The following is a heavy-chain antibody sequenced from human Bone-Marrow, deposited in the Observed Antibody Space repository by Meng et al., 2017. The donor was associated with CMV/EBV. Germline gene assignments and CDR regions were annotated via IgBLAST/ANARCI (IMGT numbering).Heavy chain of an antibody. Sequence: GESLKISCAASGFTFSSYAMSWARQAPGKGLEWVSVIYSGGSSTYYADSVKGRFTISRDNSKNTLYLQMNSLRAEDTAVYYCARYVVVPAASAGFDYWGQGTLVTVSS. J-gene: IGHJ4*02. CDR1: GFTFSSYA. CDR3: ARYVVVPAASAGFDY. CDR2: IYSGGSST. V-gene: IGHV3-23*03. D-gene: IGHD2-2*01.